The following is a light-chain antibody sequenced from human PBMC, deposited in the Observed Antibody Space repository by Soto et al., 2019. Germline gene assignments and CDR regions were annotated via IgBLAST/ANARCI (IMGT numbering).Light chain of an antibody. CDR1: SSNVGSYKL. V-gene: IGLV2-23*02. J-gene: IGLJ1*01. CDR2: EVN. Sequence: QSALTQPASVSGSPGQSITISCTGTSSNVGSYKLVSWNQQPPGKAPKLMIFEVNKRPSGVSNRFSGYKSGNTASLTISGLKVEDEADYYCWSSGGSPTYVFGTGTKLTVL. CDR3: WSSGGSPTYV.